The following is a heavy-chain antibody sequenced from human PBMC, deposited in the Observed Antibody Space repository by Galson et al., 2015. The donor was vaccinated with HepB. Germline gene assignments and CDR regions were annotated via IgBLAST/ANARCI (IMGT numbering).Heavy chain of an antibody. V-gene: IGHV1-69*02. CDR1: GPTFSSYT. CDR2: SSTILGRA. CDR3: PSGPPSGSYRDGMDV. J-gene: IGHJ6*02. D-gene: IGHD3-10*01. Sequence: SLKVSCTASGPTFSSYTISWVRQAPGQGLEWMGRSSTILGRANYAQKLQGRVTIPADKSTSTAYMELTSLRSEDTAVYYCPSGPPSGSYRDGMDVWGQGTTVTVSS.